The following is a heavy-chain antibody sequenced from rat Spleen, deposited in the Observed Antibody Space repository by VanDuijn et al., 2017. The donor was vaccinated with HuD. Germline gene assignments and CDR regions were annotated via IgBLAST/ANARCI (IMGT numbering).Heavy chain of an antibody. D-gene: IGHD1-2*01. Sequence: EVQLVESGGGLVQPGRSLKLSCAASGFTFSNYDMAWVRQAPTKGLEWVASISPSGGSTYYRDSVKGRFTVSRDNAKSTLYLQMDSLRSEDTATYYCARHEGLFDSSSYSAHWYFDFWGPGTMVTVSS. CDR1: GFTFSNYD. J-gene: IGHJ1*01. V-gene: IGHV5-25*01. CDR3: ARHEGLFDSSSYSAHWYFDF. CDR2: ISPSGGST.